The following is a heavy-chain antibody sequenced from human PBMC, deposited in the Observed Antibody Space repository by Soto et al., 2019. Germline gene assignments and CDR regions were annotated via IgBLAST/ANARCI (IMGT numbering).Heavy chain of an antibody. J-gene: IGHJ4*02. D-gene: IGHD1-26*01. CDR1: GYSFPSLD. CDR3: ARGVSAGVDY. Sequence: ASVKGSCKASGYSFPSLDINWLRQTAGQGLEWMGWMQPSTGRTGYAQKFQGRVTMTRDTSINTAYMELTTLTSDDTAFYYCARGVSAGVDYWGQGTLVTVSS. CDR2: MQPSTGRT. V-gene: IGHV1-8*01.